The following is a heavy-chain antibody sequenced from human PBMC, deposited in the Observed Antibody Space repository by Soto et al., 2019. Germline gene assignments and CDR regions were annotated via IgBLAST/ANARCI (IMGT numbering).Heavy chain of an antibody. Sequence: VWSLRLSFAVSGFTFANHWMHWVRQAPGKGLEWGSRMNSEGSTTDYADSVKGRFTVSRDNAKNTLYLQMNSLRAEDTAVYYCATAEVDYWGPGTLVTVSS. V-gene: IGHV3-74*01. J-gene: IGHJ4*02. CDR1: GFTFANHW. CDR2: MNSEGSTT. CDR3: ATAEVDY.